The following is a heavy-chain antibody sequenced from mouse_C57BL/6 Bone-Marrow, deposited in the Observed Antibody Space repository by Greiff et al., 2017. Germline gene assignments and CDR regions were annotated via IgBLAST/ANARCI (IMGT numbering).Heavy chain of an antibody. CDR1: GFNIKDDY. Sequence: EVQLQQSGAELVRPGASVKLSCTASGFNIKDDYMHWVKQRPQQGLEWIGWIDPENGDTEYASKFQGKATITADTSSNTAYLQLSSLTSEDTAVYYCTTDSPPLLDWGQGTTLTVSS. D-gene: IGHD2-10*01. V-gene: IGHV14-4*01. J-gene: IGHJ2*01. CDR2: IDPENGDT. CDR3: TTDSPPLLD.